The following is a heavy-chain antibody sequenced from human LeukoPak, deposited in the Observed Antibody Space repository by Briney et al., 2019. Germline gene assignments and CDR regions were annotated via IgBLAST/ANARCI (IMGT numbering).Heavy chain of an antibody. V-gene: IGHV3-21*01. J-gene: IGHJ4*02. CDR3: ASNYGSGSYSRY. CDR1: GFTFSSYS. Sequence: GGSLRLSCAASGFTFSSYSMNWVRQAPGKGLEWVSSISSSSYIYYADSVKGRFTISRDNAKNSLYLQMNSLRAEDTAVYYCASNYGSGSYSRYWGQGTLVTVSS. CDR2: ISSSSYI. D-gene: IGHD3-10*01.